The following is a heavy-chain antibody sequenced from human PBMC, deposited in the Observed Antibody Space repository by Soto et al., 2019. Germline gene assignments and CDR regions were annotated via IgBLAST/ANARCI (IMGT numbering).Heavy chain of an antibody. V-gene: IGHV4-39*01. J-gene: IGHJ6*02. Sequence: SETLSLTCTVSGGSISSSSYYWGWIRQPPGKGLEWIGSIYYSGSTYYNPYLKSRVTISVDTSKNQFYLKLSSVTAADSAVYYCARRGMYYYGSGKLFYGMDVWGQGTTVT. D-gene: IGHD3-10*01. CDR2: IYYSGST. CDR3: ARRGMYYYGSGKLFYGMDV. CDR1: GGSISSSSYY.